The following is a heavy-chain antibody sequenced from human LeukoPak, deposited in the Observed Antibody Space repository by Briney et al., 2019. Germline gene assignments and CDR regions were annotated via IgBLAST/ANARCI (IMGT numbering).Heavy chain of an antibody. D-gene: IGHD5-24*01. J-gene: IGHJ4*02. Sequence: SETLSLTCTVSGGSVSSGSYYWSWIRQPPGKGLEWIGYIYYSGSTNYNPSLKSRVTISVDTSKNQFSLKLSSVTAADTAVYYCARVRRDGYNSPDYWGQGTLVTVSS. V-gene: IGHV4-61*01. CDR3: ARVRRDGYNSPDY. CDR1: GGSVSSGSYY. CDR2: IYYSGST.